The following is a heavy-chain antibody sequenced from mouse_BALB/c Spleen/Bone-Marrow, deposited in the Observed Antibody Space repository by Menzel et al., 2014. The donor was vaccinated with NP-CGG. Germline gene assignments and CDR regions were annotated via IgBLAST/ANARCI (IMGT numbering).Heavy chain of an antibody. CDR2: ILPGSGST. D-gene: IGHD4-1*01. Sequence: QVQLQQSGTELMKPGASVKISCKATGYTFSSYWIEWVNQRPGHGLEWIGEILPGSGSTNYNQKFKDKTTLTADKSSNTAYMQLTSLTSEDSAVYSCAREARTGAWFTYWGQGTLVTVSA. CDR3: AREARTGAWFTY. V-gene: IGHV1-9*01. CDR1: GYTFSSYW. J-gene: IGHJ3*01.